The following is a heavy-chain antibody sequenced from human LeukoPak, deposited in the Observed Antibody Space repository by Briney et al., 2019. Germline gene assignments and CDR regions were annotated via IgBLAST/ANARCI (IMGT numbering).Heavy chain of an antibody. V-gene: IGHV3-30*02. CDR3: ANKGSGGAFDI. CDR2: IRYDGSIK. Sequence: SCKASGYTFTSYGMHWVRQAPGKGLEWVAFIRYDGSIKYYADSVKGRFTISRDNSKSTLYLQMNSLRAEDTAVYYCANKGSGGAFDIWGHGTMVTVSS. J-gene: IGHJ3*02. D-gene: IGHD6-25*01. CDR1: GYTFTSYG.